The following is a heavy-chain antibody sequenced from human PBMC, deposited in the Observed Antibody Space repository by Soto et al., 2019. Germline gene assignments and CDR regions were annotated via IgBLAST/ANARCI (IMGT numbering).Heavy chain of an antibody. CDR2: INPNSGGT. CDR1: GYTFTGYY. V-gene: IGHV1-2*04. D-gene: IGHD2-2*01. Sequence: ASVKGSCKASGYTFTGYYMHWVRQAPGQGLEWMGWINPNSGGTNYAQKFQGWVTMTRDTSISTAYMELSRLRPDDTAVYYCATGGLGYCSSTSCRGSYYYYGMDVWGQGTTVTVSS. J-gene: IGHJ6*02. CDR3: ATGGLGYCSSTSCRGSYYYYGMDV.